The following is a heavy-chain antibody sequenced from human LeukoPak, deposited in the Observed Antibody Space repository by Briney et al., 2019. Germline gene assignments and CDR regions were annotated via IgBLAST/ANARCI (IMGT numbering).Heavy chain of an antibody. J-gene: IGHJ5*02. V-gene: IGHV4-59*08. Sequence: SETLPLTCTVSGGSISSYYWSWIRQPPGKGLEWIGYIYYSGSTNYNPSLKSRVTISVDTSKNQFSLKLSSVTAADTAVYYCARHHLRVSWFDPWGQGTLVTVSS. CDR2: IYYSGST. CDR3: ARHHLRVSWFDP. CDR1: GGSISSYY.